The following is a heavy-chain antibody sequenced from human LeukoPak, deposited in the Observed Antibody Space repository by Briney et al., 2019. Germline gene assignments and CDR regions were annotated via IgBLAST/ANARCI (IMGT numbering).Heavy chain of an antibody. CDR1: GFTFSSYW. J-gene: IGHJ4*02. V-gene: IGHV3-74*01. CDR2: INSDGSST. CDR3: ARQELLWNSSGWYPHNDY. Sequence: GGSLRLSCAASGFTFSSYWMHWVRQAPGKGLVWVSRINSDGSSTSYADSVKGRFTISRDNAKNTLYLRMNSLRAEDTAVYYCARQELLWNSSGWYPHNDYWGQGTLVTVSS. D-gene: IGHD6-19*01.